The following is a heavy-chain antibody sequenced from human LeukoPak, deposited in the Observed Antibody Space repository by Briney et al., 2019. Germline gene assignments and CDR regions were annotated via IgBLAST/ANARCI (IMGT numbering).Heavy chain of an antibody. J-gene: IGHJ4*02. Sequence: GGSLRLSCAASGFTFSSYWMSWVRQAPGKGLEWFSSISSSSSYIYYADSVKGRFTISRDNAKNSLYLQMNSLRAEDTAVYYCARDRGYIVVVPAAVDYWGQGTLVTVSS. D-gene: IGHD2-2*01. CDR1: GFTFSSYW. V-gene: IGHV3-21*01. CDR2: ISSSSSYI. CDR3: ARDRGYIVVVPAAVDY.